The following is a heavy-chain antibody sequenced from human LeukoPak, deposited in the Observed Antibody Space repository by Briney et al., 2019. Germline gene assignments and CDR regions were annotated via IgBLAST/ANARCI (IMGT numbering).Heavy chain of an antibody. CDR2: FDPGDGET. D-gene: IGHD5-18*01. V-gene: IGHV1-24*01. CDR3: ARDLGSSTAMVNFDY. Sequence: ASVKVSCKVSGYTLTELSMHWVRQAPGKGLEWMGGFDPGDGETIYAQKFQGRVTMTEDTSTDTAYMELSSLRSDDTAVYYCARDLGSSTAMVNFDYWGQGTLVTVSS. CDR1: GYTLTELS. J-gene: IGHJ4*02.